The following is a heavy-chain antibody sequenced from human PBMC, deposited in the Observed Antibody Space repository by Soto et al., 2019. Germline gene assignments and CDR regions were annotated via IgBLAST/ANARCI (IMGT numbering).Heavy chain of an antibody. Sequence: SETLSLTCAVSGGSISSGGYSWSWIRQPPGKGLEWIGYIYHSGGTYYNPSLKSRVTISVARSKNKFSLKLSSLTAADTAVYYCAVYYYDSSGYFDYWGQGTLVTVSS. CDR3: AVYYYDSSGYFDY. CDR2: IYHSGGT. CDR1: GGSISSGGYS. J-gene: IGHJ4*02. D-gene: IGHD3-22*01. V-gene: IGHV4-30-2*01.